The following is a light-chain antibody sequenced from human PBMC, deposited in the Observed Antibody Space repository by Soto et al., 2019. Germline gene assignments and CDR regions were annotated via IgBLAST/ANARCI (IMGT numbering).Light chain of an antibody. CDR3: QTWGTGMGV. Sequence: QSVLTQSPSASASLGASVKLTCTLSSGHSSYAIAWHQQQPEKGPRYLMKLNSDGSHSKGDGIPDRFSGSSSGAERYLTISSLQSEDEADYYCQTWGTGMGVFGVGTKLTVL. J-gene: IGLJ3*02. CDR2: LNSDGSH. V-gene: IGLV4-69*01. CDR1: SGHSSYA.